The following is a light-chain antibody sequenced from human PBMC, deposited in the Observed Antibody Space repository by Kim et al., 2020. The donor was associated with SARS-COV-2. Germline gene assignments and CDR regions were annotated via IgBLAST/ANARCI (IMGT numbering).Light chain of an antibody. CDR2: GKN. CDR1: SLRSYY. CDR3: NSRDSSGNPLYV. V-gene: IGLV3-19*01. Sequence: SSELTQDPAVSVALGQTVRITCKGDSLRSYYASWYQQKPGQAPVLVIYGKNNRPSGIPDRFSGSNSGNTASLTITGAQAEDEADYYCNSRDSSGNPLYVF. J-gene: IGLJ1*01.